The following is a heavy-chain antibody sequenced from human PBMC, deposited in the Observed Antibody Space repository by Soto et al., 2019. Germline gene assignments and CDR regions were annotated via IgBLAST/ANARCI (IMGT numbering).Heavy chain of an antibody. V-gene: IGHV1-18*01. J-gene: IGHJ6*03. D-gene: IGHD6-13*01. CDR1: GYTFTSYG. CDR3: ARAAGIAAAGTVYYYYYMDV. CDR2: ISAYNGNT. Sequence: ASVKVSCKASGYTFTSYGISWVRQAPGQGLEWMGWISAYNGNTNYAQKLQGRVTMTTATSTSTAYMELRSLRSDDTAVYYCARAAGIAAAGTVYYYYYMDVWGKGTTVTVSS.